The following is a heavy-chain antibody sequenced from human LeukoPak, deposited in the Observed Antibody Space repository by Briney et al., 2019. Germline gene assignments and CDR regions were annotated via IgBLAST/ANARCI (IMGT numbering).Heavy chain of an antibody. CDR1: GFTFSSYW. CDR2: IKQDGSEK. Sequence: GGSLRLSCAASGFTFSSYWMSWVRQAPGKGLEWVANIKQDGSEKYYVDSVKGRFTISRDNAKNSLYLQMNSLRAEDTAVYYCAREGFLYYYYYMDVWGKGTTVTVSS. J-gene: IGHJ6*03. CDR3: AREGFLYYYYYMDV. V-gene: IGHV3-7*01.